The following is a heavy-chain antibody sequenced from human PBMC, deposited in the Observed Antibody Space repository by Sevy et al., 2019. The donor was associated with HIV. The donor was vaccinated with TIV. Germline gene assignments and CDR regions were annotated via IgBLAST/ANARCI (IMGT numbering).Heavy chain of an antibody. Sequence: SETLSLTCTVSGGSISSGGYYWSWIRQHPGKGLEWIGYIYYSGSTYYNPSLKSRVTISVDTSKNQFSLKLSSVTAADTAVYYCARDRPIYCSSTSCYTRNRRYYGMDVWGQGTTVTVSS. CDR3: ARDRPIYCSSTSCYTRNRRYYGMDV. V-gene: IGHV4-31*03. CDR1: GGSISSGGYY. D-gene: IGHD2-2*02. J-gene: IGHJ6*02. CDR2: IYYSGST.